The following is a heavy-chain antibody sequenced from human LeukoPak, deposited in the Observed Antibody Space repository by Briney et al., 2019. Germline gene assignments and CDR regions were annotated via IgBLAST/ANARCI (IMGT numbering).Heavy chain of an antibody. CDR2: INSDGSST. CDR3: AGQIRTTFNNWYDP. V-gene: IGHV3-74*01. Sequence: GGSLRLSCAASGFTFSSYWMHWVRQAPGKGLVWVSRINSDGSSTSYADSVKGRFTISRDNAKNTLYLQMNSLRVEDTAVYYCAGQIRTTFNNWYDPWGQGTLVTVSS. CDR1: GFTFSSYW. D-gene: IGHD3-16*01. J-gene: IGHJ5*02.